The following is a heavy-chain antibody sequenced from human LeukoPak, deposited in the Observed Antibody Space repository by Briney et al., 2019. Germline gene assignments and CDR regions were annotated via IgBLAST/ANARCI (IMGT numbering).Heavy chain of an antibody. J-gene: IGHJ3*02. CDR1: GFTSTIYA. CDR3: ARDGYQLRWVEAFDI. D-gene: IGHD2-2*01. Sequence: RRSLRLSCAASGFTSTIYAMRWVRQAPGKGLEWGAVISYVGSNKYYADSVKGRFTISRDNSKNPLYLQMTSLRAEDAAVYYCARDGYQLRWVEAFDIWGQGTMVTVSS. CDR2: ISYVGSNK. V-gene: IGHV3-30-3*01.